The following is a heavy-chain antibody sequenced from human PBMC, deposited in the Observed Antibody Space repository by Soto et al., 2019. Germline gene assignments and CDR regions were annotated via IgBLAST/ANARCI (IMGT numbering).Heavy chain of an antibody. CDR3: ARDSGDYVGYGMDV. J-gene: IGHJ6*02. Sequence: PSETLSLTCTVSGGSVSSGSYYWSWIRQPPGKGLEWIAYIFYSGSTNYNPSLKSRVTRSVDTSKNQFSLKLSSVAAADTAVYYCARDSGDYVGYGMDVWGQGTTVT. CDR1: GGSVSSGSYY. CDR2: IFYSGST. V-gene: IGHV4-61*01. D-gene: IGHD4-17*01.